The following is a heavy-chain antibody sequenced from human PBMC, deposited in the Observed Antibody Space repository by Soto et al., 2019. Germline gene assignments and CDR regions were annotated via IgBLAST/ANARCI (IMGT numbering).Heavy chain of an antibody. Sequence: QVQLVQSGAEVKKPGASVKVSCKASGYTFTYYSMHWVRQAPGQRLEWMGWINAGNGNTKYSQKFQGRVTITRDTSASTAYMELSSLRPEDTAVYYCARSDGPLGDYWGQGTLVTVSS. CDR1: GYTFTYYS. CDR3: ARSDGPLGDY. V-gene: IGHV1-3*01. D-gene: IGHD4-17*01. CDR2: INAGNGNT. J-gene: IGHJ4*02.